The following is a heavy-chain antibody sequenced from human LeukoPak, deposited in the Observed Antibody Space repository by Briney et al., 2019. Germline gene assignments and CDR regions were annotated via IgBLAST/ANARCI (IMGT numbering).Heavy chain of an antibody. Sequence: GGSLRLSCAASGFTFSSYAMHWVRQAPGKGLEYVSAISSNGGSTYYANSVKGRFTISRDNSKNPLYLQMGSLRAEDMAVYYCARVEYSSGWYGYWGQGTLVTVSS. CDR3: ARVEYSSGWYGY. CDR2: ISSNGGST. J-gene: IGHJ4*02. CDR1: GFTFSSYA. D-gene: IGHD6-19*01. V-gene: IGHV3-64*01.